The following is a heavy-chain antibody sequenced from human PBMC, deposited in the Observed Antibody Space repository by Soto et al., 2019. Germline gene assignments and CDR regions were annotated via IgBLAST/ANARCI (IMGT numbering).Heavy chain of an antibody. CDR2: IIPIFGSV. J-gene: IGHJ5*02. V-gene: IGHV1-69*15. CDR3: AKDGGKDGYFGNWFDP. Sequence: QVHLVQSGAEVKKPGSSVKVSCKASGGTFSNYAITWVRQAPGQGLEWLGRIIPIFGSVTFAQKFQGRITLTADESTTTVYMELSSVRSDDTAVYYCAKDGGKDGYFGNWFDPWGQGTQVTVSS. D-gene: IGHD5-12*01. CDR1: GGTFSNYA.